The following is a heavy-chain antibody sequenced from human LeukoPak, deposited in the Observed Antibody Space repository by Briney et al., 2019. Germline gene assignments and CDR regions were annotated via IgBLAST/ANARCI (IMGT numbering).Heavy chain of an antibody. Sequence: AAVKVSCKASGYTFTGYYMHWVRQAPVQGLEWMGWINPNSGDTNYAQKFQGRVTMTRDTSISTAYMEVSRLRSDDTAVYYCARDLFTRFSRTWYVIAYWGQGTLVTVSS. CDR3: ARDLFTRFSRTWYVIAY. CDR2: INPNSGDT. D-gene: IGHD6-13*01. V-gene: IGHV1-2*02. CDR1: GYTFTGYY. J-gene: IGHJ4*02.